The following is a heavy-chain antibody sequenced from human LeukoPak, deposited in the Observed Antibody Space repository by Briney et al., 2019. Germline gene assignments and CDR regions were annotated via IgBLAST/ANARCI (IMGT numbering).Heavy chain of an antibody. D-gene: IGHD5-12*01. CDR1: GFTFSSYA. CDR3: ARNENSGWGYFDY. Sequence: GGSLRLSCTASGFTFSSYAMHWVRQAPGKGLEWVAVISYDGSNKYYADSVKGRFTISRDNSKNTLYLQMNSLRAEDTAVYYCARNENSGWGYFDYWGQGTLVTVSS. J-gene: IGHJ4*02. V-gene: IGHV3-30*04. CDR2: ISYDGSNK.